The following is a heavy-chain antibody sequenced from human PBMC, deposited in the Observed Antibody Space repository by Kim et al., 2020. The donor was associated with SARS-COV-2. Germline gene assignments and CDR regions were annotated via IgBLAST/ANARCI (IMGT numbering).Heavy chain of an antibody. CDR2: ISYDGSNK. Sequence: GGSLRLSCAASGFTFSSHAIHWVRQAPGKGLEWVAVISYDGSNKYYLDSVKGRFTISRDNSKNTVYLQMNSLRIEDTAVYYCARVGLDWSVTTWYDFDFWGQGTLVTVSS. J-gene: IGHJ4*02. CDR3: ARVGLDWSVTTWYDFDF. D-gene: IGHD4-17*01. CDR1: GFTFSSHA. V-gene: IGHV3-30*04.